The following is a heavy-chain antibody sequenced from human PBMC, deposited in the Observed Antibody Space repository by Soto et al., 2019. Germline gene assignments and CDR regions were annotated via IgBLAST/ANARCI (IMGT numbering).Heavy chain of an antibody. CDR2: IIPIFGTA. Sequence: SVKVSCKASGGTFSSYAISWVRQAPGQGLEWMGGIIPIFGTANYAQKFQGRVTITADESTSTAYMELSSLRSEDTAVYYCAREAPDSGGNSPFDYWGQGTLVTVSS. D-gene: IGHD2-21*02. CDR1: GGTFSSYA. V-gene: IGHV1-69*13. J-gene: IGHJ4*02. CDR3: AREAPDSGGNSPFDY.